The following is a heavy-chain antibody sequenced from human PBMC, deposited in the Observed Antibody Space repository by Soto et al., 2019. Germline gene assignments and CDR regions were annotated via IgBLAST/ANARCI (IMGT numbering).Heavy chain of an antibody. D-gene: IGHD3-22*01. CDR2: IIPIFGTA. CDR3: ARDLKRYYDSSGYCYYYYGMDV. CDR1: VGTFSSYA. Sequence: QVQLVQSGAEVKKPGSSVKVSCKASVGTFSSYAISWVRQAPGQGLEWMGGIIPIFGTANYAQKFQGRVTITADESTTKAYMELSSLRSEDKAVYYCARDLKRYYDSSGYCYYYYGMDVWGQGTTVTVAS. J-gene: IGHJ6*02. V-gene: IGHV1-69*01.